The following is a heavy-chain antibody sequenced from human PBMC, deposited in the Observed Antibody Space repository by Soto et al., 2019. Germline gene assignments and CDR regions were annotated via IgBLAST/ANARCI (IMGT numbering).Heavy chain of an antibody. J-gene: IGHJ4*02. Sequence: QLQLQESGPGLVKPSETLSLTCTVSGGSISSSSYYWGWIRQPPGKGLEWIGSIYYSGSTYYNPSLTSGATMFGDTTKNQFALKLRSVPAADTAVYYCASLHRGYAPRLDYWGQGTLVTVSS. V-gene: IGHV4-39*01. D-gene: IGHD1-1*01. CDR1: GGSISSSSYY. CDR3: ASLHRGYAPRLDY. CDR2: IYYSGST.